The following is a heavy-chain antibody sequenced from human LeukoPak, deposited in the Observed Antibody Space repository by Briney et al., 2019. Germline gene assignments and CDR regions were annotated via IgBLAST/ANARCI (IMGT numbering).Heavy chain of an antibody. D-gene: IGHD2-15*01. V-gene: IGHV4-34*01. Sequence: SETLSLTCAVYGGSFSGYYWSWIRQPPGKGVEWIGEINHSGSTNYNSSLKSRVTISVDTSKNQFSLKLSSVTAADTAVYYCARGVCSGGGCYGLFNYWGQGTLVTVSS. CDR1: GGSFSGYY. J-gene: IGHJ4*02. CDR3: ARGVCSGGGCYGLFNY. CDR2: INHSGST.